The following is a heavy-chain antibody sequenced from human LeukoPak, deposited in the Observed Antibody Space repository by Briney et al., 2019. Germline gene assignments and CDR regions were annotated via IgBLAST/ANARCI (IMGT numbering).Heavy chain of an antibody. D-gene: IGHD6-13*01. CDR3: GRDLGIAAAGIVDAFDI. V-gene: IGHV3-7*01. CDR2: INEDENEK. Sequence: GGSLRLSCAASGFTFSSYSMNWVRQAPGKGLEWVATINEDENEKFYVDSVKGRFTISRDNAKNSLYLQMNSLKVEDTAVYYCGRDLGIAAAGIVDAFDILGQGTMVTVSS. CDR1: GFTFSSYS. J-gene: IGHJ3*02.